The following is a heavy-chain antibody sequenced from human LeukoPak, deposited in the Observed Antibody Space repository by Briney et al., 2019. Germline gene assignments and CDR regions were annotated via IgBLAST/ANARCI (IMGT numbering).Heavy chain of an antibody. CDR1: GFTFSSYW. D-gene: IGHD2-8*02. V-gene: IGHV3-74*01. CDR3: ASYLYWWSDLGY. Sequence: GGSLRLSCAASGFTFSSYWMHWVRQAPGKGLVWVSRINSDGSSTSYADSVKGRFTISRDNAKNSLYLQMNSLRVEDTAVYYCASYLYWWSDLGYWGQGTLVTVSA. CDR2: INSDGSST. J-gene: IGHJ4*02.